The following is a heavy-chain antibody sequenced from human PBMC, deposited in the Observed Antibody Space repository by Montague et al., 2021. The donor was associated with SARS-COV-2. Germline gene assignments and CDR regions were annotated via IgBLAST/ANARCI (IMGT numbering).Heavy chain of an antibody. Sequence: SETLSLTCTVSGGSISSYYWSWIRQPPGKGLEWIGYIYYSGSTNYNPSLKSRVTISVDTSKNQLSLKLSSVTAADTAVYYCARGPQEYRITMIVVDYWYFDLWGRGTLVTVSS. V-gene: IGHV4-59*01. CDR3: ARGPQEYRITMIVVDYWYFDL. D-gene: IGHD3-22*01. CDR2: IYYSGST. J-gene: IGHJ2*01. CDR1: GGSISSYY.